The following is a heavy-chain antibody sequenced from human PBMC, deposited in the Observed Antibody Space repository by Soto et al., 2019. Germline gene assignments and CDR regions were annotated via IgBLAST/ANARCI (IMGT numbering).Heavy chain of an antibody. CDR2: IGADNGDT. Sequence: QVQLVQSGAEVKKPGASVKVSCKASGYTFSTYGFIWVRQAPGQGLEWMGWIGADNGDTNYAQNFQGRVTMTTDTSMTTSYMQLRSRTSDDTAVYFCARDWKGAEGFEPWGQGTLVTVSS. D-gene: IGHD1-1*01. CDR3: ARDWKGAEGFEP. V-gene: IGHV1-18*01. CDR1: GYTFSTYG. J-gene: IGHJ5*02.